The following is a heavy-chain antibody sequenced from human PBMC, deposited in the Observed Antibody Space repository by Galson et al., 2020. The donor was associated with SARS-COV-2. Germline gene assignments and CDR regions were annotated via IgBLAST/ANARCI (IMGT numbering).Heavy chain of an antibody. CDR1: GFTFSSYS. J-gene: IGHJ6*03. D-gene: IGHD1-1*01. CDR2: ISHSSSTI. Sequence: GESLKISCAASGFTFSSYSMNWVRQAPGKGLEWVSYISHSSSTIYYADSVKGRFTISRDNAKNSLYLQMNSLRAEDTAVYYCARADYNGNYVDYYYYYMDVWGKGTTVTVSS. V-gene: IGHV3-48*01. CDR3: ARADYNGNYVDYYYYYMDV.